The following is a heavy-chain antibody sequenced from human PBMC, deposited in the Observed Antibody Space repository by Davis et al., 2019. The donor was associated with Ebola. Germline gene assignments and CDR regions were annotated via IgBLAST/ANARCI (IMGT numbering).Heavy chain of an antibody. J-gene: IGHJ6*02. CDR2: INPNSGGT. V-gene: IGHV1-2*06. Sequence: ASVKVSCKASGYSFTGNYVQWVRQAPGQGLEWMGRINPNSGGTNYAQKFQGRVTMTRDTSISTAYMELSRLRSDDTAVYYCARGGITMMVVPRDYYYGLDAWRQGTTVTVSS. CDR3: ARGGITMMVVPRDYYYGLDA. D-gene: IGHD3-22*01. CDR1: GYSFTGNY.